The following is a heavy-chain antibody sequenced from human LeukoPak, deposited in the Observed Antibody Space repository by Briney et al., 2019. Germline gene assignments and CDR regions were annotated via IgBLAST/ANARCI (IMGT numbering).Heavy chain of an antibody. Sequence: PSETLSLTCTVSGGSISSSSYYWGWIRQPPGKGLEWIGSTYYSGSTYYNPSLKSRVTISVDTSKNQFSLKLSSVTAADTAVYYCARCIQQLVLDWFDPWGQGTLVTVSS. CDR3: ARCIQQLVLDWFDP. D-gene: IGHD6-13*01. CDR2: TYYSGST. J-gene: IGHJ5*02. V-gene: IGHV4-39*07. CDR1: GGSISSSSYY.